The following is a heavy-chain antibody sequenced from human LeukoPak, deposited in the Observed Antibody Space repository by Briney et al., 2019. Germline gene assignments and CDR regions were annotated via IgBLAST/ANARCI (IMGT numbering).Heavy chain of an antibody. V-gene: IGHV1-8*01. CDR3: ARGLGDYNTDWFPVSGY. J-gene: IGHJ4*02. Sequence: ASVKVSCKASGYTFTTHDLTWVRQATGQGLEWMGWMNPGNGDTAYAQKFQGRVTMTRDTSMSTAYMELNSLGSEDTAIYYCARGLGDYNTDWFPVSGYWGQGTPVTVSS. D-gene: IGHD3-9*01. CDR2: MNPGNGDT. CDR1: GYTFTTHD.